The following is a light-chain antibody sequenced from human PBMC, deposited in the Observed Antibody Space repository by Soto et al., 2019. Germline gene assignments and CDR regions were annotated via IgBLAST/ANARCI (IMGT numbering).Light chain of an antibody. V-gene: IGKV3-20*01. CDR2: DAS. CDR1: QSVSSSS. Sequence: ETVLTQSPGTLSLSQGERLTLSCRASQSVSSSSLAWYQQKPGQAPRLLIYDASTRATGIPDRFSGSGSGTDFTLTISSLEPEDFAVYYCQQYGRSPRTFGQGTKVDIK. CDR3: QQYGRSPRT. J-gene: IGKJ1*01.